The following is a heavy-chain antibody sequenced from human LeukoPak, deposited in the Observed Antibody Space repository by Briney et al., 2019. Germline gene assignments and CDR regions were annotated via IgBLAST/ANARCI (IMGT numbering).Heavy chain of an antibody. CDR2: IKTDGSTT. CDR1: GFTFSSSW. CDR3: AKDFRSSGYVDAFDI. D-gene: IGHD3-22*01. V-gene: IGHV3-74*01. J-gene: IGHJ3*02. Sequence: TGGSLRLSCAVSGFTFSSSWMHWVRQAPGKGLVWVSHIKTDGSTTAYADSVKGRFTISRDNAKNTLYLQMNSLRAEDTGVYYCAKDFRSSGYVDAFDIWGQGTMVTVSS.